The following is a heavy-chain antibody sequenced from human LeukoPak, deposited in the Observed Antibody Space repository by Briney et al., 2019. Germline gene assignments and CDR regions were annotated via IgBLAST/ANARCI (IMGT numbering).Heavy chain of an antibody. J-gene: IGHJ4*02. D-gene: IGHD3-10*01. V-gene: IGHV1-46*01. CDR1: GYTFTSYY. Sequence: GASVKVSCKASGYTFTSYYMHWVRQAPGQGLEWMGIINPSGGSTSYAQKFQGRVTMTRDTSTSTVYMELSSLRSEDTAVYYCARSQRSPYGSGSYYTAFDYWGQGTLVTVSS. CDR3: ARSQRSPYGSGSYYTAFDY. CDR2: INPSGGST.